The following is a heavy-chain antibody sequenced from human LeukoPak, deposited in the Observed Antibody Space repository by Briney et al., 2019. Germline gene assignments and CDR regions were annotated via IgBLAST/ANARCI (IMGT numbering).Heavy chain of an antibody. CDR1: GGTFSSYA. J-gene: IGHJ6*03. V-gene: IGHV1-69*13. CDR2: IIPIFGTA. Sequence: GASVKVSCNASGGTFSSYAISWVRQAPGQGLEWMGGIIPIFGTANYAQKFQGRVTITADESTSTAYMELSSLRSEDTAVYYCARGEMATNYMDVWGKGTTVTISS. D-gene: IGHD5-24*01. CDR3: ARGEMATNYMDV.